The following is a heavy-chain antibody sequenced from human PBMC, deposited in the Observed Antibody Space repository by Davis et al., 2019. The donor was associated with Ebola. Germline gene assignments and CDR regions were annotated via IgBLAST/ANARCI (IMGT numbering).Heavy chain of an antibody. Sequence: GGSLRPSCPASGFTFSSYWMSWVRQAPGKGLEWVANIKQDGSEKYYVDSVKGRFTISRDNAKNSLYLQMNSLRAEDTAVYYCARAGVGKGAQWELLYYYYMDVWGKGTTVTVSS. J-gene: IGHJ6*03. CDR3: ARAGVGKGAQWELLYYYYMDV. CDR1: GFTFSSYW. D-gene: IGHD1-26*01. CDR2: IKQDGSEK. V-gene: IGHV3-7*03.